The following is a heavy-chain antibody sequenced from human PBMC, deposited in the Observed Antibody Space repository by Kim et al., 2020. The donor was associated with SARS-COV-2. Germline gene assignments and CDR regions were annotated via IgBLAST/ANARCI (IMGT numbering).Heavy chain of an antibody. V-gene: IGHV5-51*01. J-gene: IGHJ2*01. Sequence: GESLKISCKGSGYSFTTYWIGWVRQMPGKGLEWMGIIYPRDSDTRYSPSFQGQVTISVDNSITTAYLQWSSLKASDTAMYYCARTYDIPAGGFDFWGRGTLVTVSS. D-gene: IGHD3-9*01. CDR3: ARTYDIPAGGFDF. CDR2: IYPRDSDT. CDR1: GYSFTTYW.